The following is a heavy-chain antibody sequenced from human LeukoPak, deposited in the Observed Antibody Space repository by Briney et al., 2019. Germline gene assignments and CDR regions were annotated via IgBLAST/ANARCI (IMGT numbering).Heavy chain of an antibody. CDR3: ARAPMSRVVVPAAISRPYYYYGMDV. D-gene: IGHD2-2*01. CDR2: INHSGST. CDR1: GGSFSGYY. Sequence: PSETLSLTCAVYGGSFSGYYWSWLRQPPGKGLEWFGEINHSGSTKYNPSLKSRVTISVDTSKNQFSLKLSSVTAADTAVYYCARAPMSRVVVPAAISRPYYYYGMDVWGKGTTVTVSS. J-gene: IGHJ6*04. V-gene: IGHV4-34*01.